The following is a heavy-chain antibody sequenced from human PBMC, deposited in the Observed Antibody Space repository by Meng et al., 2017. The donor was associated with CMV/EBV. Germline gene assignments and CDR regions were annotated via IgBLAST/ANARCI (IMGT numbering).Heavy chain of an antibody. CDR3: ARAGPYSYGYPY. J-gene: IGHJ4*02. CDR2: ISSSGSTI. Sequence: GESLKISCAASGFTFSDYYMNWVRQAPGKGLEWVSYISSSGSTIYYADSVKGRFTISRDNAKNSLYLQMNSLRAEDTAVYYCARAGPYSYGYPYWGQGTLVTVSS. CDR1: GFTFSDYY. V-gene: IGHV3-11*04. D-gene: IGHD5-18*01.